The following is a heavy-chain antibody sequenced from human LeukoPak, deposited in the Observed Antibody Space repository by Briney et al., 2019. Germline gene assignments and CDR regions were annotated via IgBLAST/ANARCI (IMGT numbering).Heavy chain of an antibody. J-gene: IGHJ4*02. CDR1: GFSLSTNGMC. Sequence: SGPALVKPTQTLTLTCTFSGFSLSTNGMCVSWIRQPPGKALEWVARIDWDDDKYFRTSLETRLTISKDTSKNQVVLTVTNMDPVDTATYYCARGRGHFYDSSGYYTFDYWGQGTLVTVSS. CDR3: ARGRGHFYDSSGYYTFDY. CDR2: IDWDDDK. D-gene: IGHD3-22*01. V-gene: IGHV2-70*11.